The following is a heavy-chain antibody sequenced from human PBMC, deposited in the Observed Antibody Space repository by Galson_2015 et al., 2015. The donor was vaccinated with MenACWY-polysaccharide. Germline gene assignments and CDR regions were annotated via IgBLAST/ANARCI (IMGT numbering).Heavy chain of an antibody. D-gene: IGHD4-17*01. Sequence: TGLLKTSETLSLTCTVSGGSISSYYWSWIRQPPGKGLEWIGYIYYSGGTNYNPSLKSRVTISVDTSKNQFSLKLSSVTAADTAVYYCARKTYGDYSFDYWGQGTLVTVSS. CDR1: GGSISSYY. CDR3: ARKTYGDYSFDY. V-gene: IGHV4-59*01. CDR2: IYYSGGT. J-gene: IGHJ4*02.